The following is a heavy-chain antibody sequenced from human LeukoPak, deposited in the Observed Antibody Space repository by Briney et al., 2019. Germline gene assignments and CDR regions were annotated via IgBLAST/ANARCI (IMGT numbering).Heavy chain of an antibody. D-gene: IGHD1-26*01. CDR2: TSPDESLK. Sequence: GRSLRLSCAASGFTFANYVTHWVRQAPGKGLEWVAVTSPDESLKFYGDSVKGRFTISRDNSKNTMYLQMNNLREEDTAVYYCTRDPILGAPDYFDYWGQGTLVTVSS. J-gene: IGHJ4*02. CDR3: TRDPILGAPDYFDY. CDR1: GFTFANYV. V-gene: IGHV3-30*04.